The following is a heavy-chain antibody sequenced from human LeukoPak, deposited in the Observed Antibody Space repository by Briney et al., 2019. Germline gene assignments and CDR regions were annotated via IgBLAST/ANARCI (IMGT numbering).Heavy chain of an antibody. CDR1: GGSLSSGGYY. Sequence: SETLSLTCTVSGGSLSSGGYYWSWIRQHPGKGLEWIGYIYYSGSTYYNPSLKSRVTISVDTSKNQFSLKLSSVTAADTAVYYCAAPGSTVTAWGAFDIWGQGTMVTVSS. D-gene: IGHD4-17*01. CDR3: AAPGSTVTAWGAFDI. V-gene: IGHV4-31*03. J-gene: IGHJ3*02. CDR2: IYYSGST.